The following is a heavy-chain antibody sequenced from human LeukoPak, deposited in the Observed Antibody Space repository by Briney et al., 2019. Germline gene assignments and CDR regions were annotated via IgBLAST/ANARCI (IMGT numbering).Heavy chain of an antibody. J-gene: IGHJ4*01. V-gene: IGHV3-64D*09. Sequence: PRGSPRLSCSASGFTFSSYAMHWVRQAPGKGLEYVSVISSNGGSTYYADSVKGRFTISRDNSKNTLYLQMSSLRAEDTAVYYCVKPFDYWGQGTLVTVSS. CDR2: ISSNGGST. CDR1: GFTFSSYA. CDR3: VKPFDY.